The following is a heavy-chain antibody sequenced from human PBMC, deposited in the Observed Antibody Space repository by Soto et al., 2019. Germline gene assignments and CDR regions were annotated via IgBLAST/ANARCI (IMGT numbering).Heavy chain of an antibody. D-gene: IGHD3-3*01. Sequence: GASVKVSCKVSGYTLTELSMHWVRQAPGKGLEWMGGFDPEDGETIYAQKFQGRVTMTEDTSTDTAYMELSSLRSEDTAVYYCATVVTIFGALDAFDIWGQGTMVTVSS. CDR2: FDPEDGET. V-gene: IGHV1-24*01. CDR3: ATVVTIFGALDAFDI. CDR1: GYTLTELS. J-gene: IGHJ3*02.